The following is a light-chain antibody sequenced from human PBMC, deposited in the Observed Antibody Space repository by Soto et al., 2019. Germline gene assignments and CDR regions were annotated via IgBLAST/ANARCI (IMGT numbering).Light chain of an antibody. CDR1: QSISAW. CDR3: QQYHRYST. J-gene: IGKJ1*01. CDR2: DVS. V-gene: IGKV1-5*01. Sequence: DIQMTQSPSTLSASVGDRVTITCRASQSISAWLAWYQQKPGKAPNLLINDVSTLDSGVPSRFSGSASGTEFTLTISSLESDDFATYYCQQYHRYSTFGQGTRVDIK.